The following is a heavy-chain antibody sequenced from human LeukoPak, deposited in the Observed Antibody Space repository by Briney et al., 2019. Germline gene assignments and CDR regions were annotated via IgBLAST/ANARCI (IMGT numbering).Heavy chain of an antibody. CDR2: ISSSGSTI. CDR3: ARMVNYGGNSYYYYGMDV. V-gene: IGHV3-11*01. CDR1: GFTFSDYY. J-gene: IGHJ6*02. D-gene: IGHD4-17*01. Sequence: GGSLRLSCAASGFTFSDYYMSWIRQAPGKGLEWVSCISSSGSTIYYADSVEGRFTISRDNAKNSLYLQMNSLRAEDTAVYYCARMVNYGGNSYYYYGMDVWGQGTTVTVSS.